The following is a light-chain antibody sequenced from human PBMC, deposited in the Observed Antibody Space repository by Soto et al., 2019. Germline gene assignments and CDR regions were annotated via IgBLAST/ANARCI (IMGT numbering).Light chain of an antibody. V-gene: IGKV2-28*01. CDR2: FGS. J-gene: IGKJ5*01. Sequence: DLVMTQSPLSLPVTPGEPASISCRSSQSLLHSNGYNYLDWYLQKPGQSPQLLIYFGSIRASGVPDRFSGSGSGTDFTLKISRVEAEDVGVYYCMQALQTPITFGQGTRLEIK. CDR1: QSLLHSNGYNY. CDR3: MQALQTPIT.